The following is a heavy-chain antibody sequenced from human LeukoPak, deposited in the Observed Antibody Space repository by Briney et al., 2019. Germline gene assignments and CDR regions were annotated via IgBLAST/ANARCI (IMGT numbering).Heavy chain of an antibody. CDR3: ARYSSSSGWFDP. D-gene: IGHD6-6*01. V-gene: IGHV4-39*01. Sequence: SETLSLTCTVSGGSISSSTYYWGGIRQPPGKGLEWIGVMYYSGSTNYNPSLKSRVTISVDTSKNQFSLKLSSVTAADTAVYYCARYSSSSGWFDPWGQGTLVTVSS. J-gene: IGHJ5*02. CDR1: GGSISSSTYY. CDR2: MYYSGST.